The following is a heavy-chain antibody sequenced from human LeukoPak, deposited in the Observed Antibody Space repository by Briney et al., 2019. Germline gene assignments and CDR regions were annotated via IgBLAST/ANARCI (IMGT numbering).Heavy chain of an antibody. CDR2: IWYDGSNK. J-gene: IGHJ4*02. CDR3: ARDGRFYFDY. Sequence: GGSLRPSCAASGFTFSSYGMHWVRQAPGKGLEWVAVIWYDGSNKYYADSVKGRFTISRDNSKNTLYLQMNSLRAEDTAVYYCARDGRFYFDYWGQGTLVTVSS. CDR1: GFTFSSYG. V-gene: IGHV3-33*01.